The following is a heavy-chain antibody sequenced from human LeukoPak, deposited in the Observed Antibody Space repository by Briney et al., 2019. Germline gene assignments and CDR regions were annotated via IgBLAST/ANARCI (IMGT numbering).Heavy chain of an antibody. D-gene: IGHD3-22*01. CDR1: GFTFSSYG. V-gene: IGHV3-53*01. J-gene: IGHJ6*03. CDR3: ARYYYDSSGYPDYYYYYYMDV. Sequence: PGGSLRLSCAASGFTFSSYGMHWVRQAPGKGLEWVSVIYSGGSTYYADSVKGRFTISRDNSKNTIYLQMNSLRAEDTAMYYCARYYYDSSGYPDYYYYYYMDVWGKGTTVTISS. CDR2: IYSGGST.